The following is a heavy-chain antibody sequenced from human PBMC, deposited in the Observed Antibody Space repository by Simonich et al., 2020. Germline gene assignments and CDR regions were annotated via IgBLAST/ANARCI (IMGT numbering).Heavy chain of an antibody. CDR1: GGSISSSSYY. D-gene: IGHD6-13*01. V-gene: IGHV4-39*01. Sequence: QLQLQESGPGLVKPSETLSLTCTVSGGSISSSSYYWGWIRQPPGKGLGWIGSSYYSGSTYYHPSLKSRVTISVDTSQNQFSLKLSSVTAADTAVYYCARHAGFAFDIWGQGTMVTVSS. J-gene: IGHJ3*02. CDR3: ARHAGFAFDI. CDR2: SYYSGST.